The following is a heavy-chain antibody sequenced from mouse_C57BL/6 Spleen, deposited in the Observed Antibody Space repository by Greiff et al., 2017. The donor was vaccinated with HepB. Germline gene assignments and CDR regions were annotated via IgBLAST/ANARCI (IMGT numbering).Heavy chain of an antibody. CDR2: IYPGSGST. V-gene: IGHV1-55*01. CDR3: ARYDDGYSWFAY. J-gene: IGHJ3*01. CDR1: GYTFTSYW. Sequence: VQLQQPGAELVKPGASVKMSCKASGYTFTSYWITWVKQRPGKGLEWIGDIYPGSGSTNYNEKFKSKATLTVDTSSSTAYMQLSSLTSEDSAVYYCARYDDGYSWFAYWGQGTLVTVSA. D-gene: IGHD2-3*01.